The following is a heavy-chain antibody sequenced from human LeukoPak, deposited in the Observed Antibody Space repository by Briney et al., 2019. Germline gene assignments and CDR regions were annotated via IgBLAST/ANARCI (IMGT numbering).Heavy chain of an antibody. CDR3: VKGFHFDW. CDR1: GFGFSTHD. CDR2: ISGSGTGT. J-gene: IGHJ4*02. V-gene: IGHV3-23*01. Sequence: GGSLRLFCSASGFGFSTHDMSWGRQVPGKGPEWVSSISGSGTGTYYTDSVKGWFTISRDTSKNTLYLQMDNLRVEDTAVYYCVKGFHFDWWGQGTLVIVSS.